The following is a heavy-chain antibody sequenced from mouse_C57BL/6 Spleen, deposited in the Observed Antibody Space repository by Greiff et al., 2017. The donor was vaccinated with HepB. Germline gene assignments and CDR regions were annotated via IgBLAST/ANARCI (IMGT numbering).Heavy chain of an antibody. CDR1: GDTFTSYT. V-gene: IGHV1-4*01. CDR2: INPSSGYT. Sequence: VQLVEAGAELVKPGASVKMSCKASGDTFTSYTMHWVKQRPGQGLEWIGYINPSSGYTKYNQKFKDKATLTADKSSSTAYMQLSSLTSEDSAVYYCARKSTRASYWGQGTTLTVSS. D-gene: IGHD3-1*01. J-gene: IGHJ2*01. CDR3: ARKSTRASY.